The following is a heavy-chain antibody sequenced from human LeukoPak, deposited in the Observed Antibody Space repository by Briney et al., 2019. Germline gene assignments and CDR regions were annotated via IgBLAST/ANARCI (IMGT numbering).Heavy chain of an antibody. Sequence: PGGSLRLSCAASGFTFSSYGMNWVRQPPGKGLEWIGEINHSGSTNYNPSLKSRVTISVDTSKNQFSLKLSSVTAADTAVYYCARLLGDYWGQGTLVTVSS. CDR3: ARLLGDY. CDR2: INHSGST. CDR1: GFTFSSYG. D-gene: IGHD3-10*01. V-gene: IGHV4-34*01. J-gene: IGHJ4*02.